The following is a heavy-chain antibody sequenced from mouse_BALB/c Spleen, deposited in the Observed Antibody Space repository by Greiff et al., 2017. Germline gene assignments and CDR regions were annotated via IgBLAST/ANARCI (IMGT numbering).Heavy chain of an antibody. CDR1: GYTFTSYW. CDR2: IAPGSGST. D-gene: IGHD2-14*01. J-gene: IGHJ4*01. CDR3: AFYYRYAMDY. V-gene: IGHV1S41*01. Sequence: DLVKPGASVKLSCKASGYTFTSYWINWINQRPGQGLEWIGRIAPGSGSTYYNEMFKGKATLTVDTSSSTAYIQLSSLSSEDSAVYFCAFYYRYAMDYWGQGTSVTVSS.